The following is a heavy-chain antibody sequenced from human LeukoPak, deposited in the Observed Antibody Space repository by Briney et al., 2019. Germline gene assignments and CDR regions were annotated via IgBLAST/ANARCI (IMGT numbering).Heavy chain of an antibody. D-gene: IGHD2-15*01. CDR3: ARDRYCDY. CDR2: IYHSGST. Sequence: SETLSLTCTVSGYSLSSGYYWGWIRQPPGKGLEWIGSIYHSGSTYYNPSLKSRVTISVDKSKNQFSLKLSSVTAADTAVYYCARDRYCDYWGQGTLVTVSS. CDR1: GYSLSSGYY. J-gene: IGHJ4*02. V-gene: IGHV4-38-2*02.